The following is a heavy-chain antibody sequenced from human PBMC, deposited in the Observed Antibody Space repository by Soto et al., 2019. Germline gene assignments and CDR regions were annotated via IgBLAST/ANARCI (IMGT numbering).Heavy chain of an antibody. D-gene: IGHD6-19*01. CDR1: GGSFSGYY. Sequence: SETLSLTCAVYGGSFSGYYWSWIRQPPGKGLEWIGEINHSGSTNYNPSLKSRVTISVDTSKNQFSLKLSSVTAADTAVYYCARAGYSSGWSCDYWGQGTLVT. J-gene: IGHJ4*02. V-gene: IGHV4-34*01. CDR2: INHSGST. CDR3: ARAGYSSGWSCDY.